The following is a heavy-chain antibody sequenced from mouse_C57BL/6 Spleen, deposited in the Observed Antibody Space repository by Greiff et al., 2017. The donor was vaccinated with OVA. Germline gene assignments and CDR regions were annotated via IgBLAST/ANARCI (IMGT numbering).Heavy chain of an antibody. CDR2: ISSGGSYT. Sequence: EVQVVESGGDLVKPGGSLKLSCAASGFTFSSYGMSWVRQTPDKRLEWVATISSGGSYTYYPDSVKGRFTISRDNAKNTLYLQMSSLKSEDTAMYYCARHRDSSYNYFDYWGQGTTLTVSS. D-gene: IGHD1-1*01. CDR3: ARHRDSSYNYFDY. J-gene: IGHJ2*01. CDR1: GFTFSSYG. V-gene: IGHV5-6*01.